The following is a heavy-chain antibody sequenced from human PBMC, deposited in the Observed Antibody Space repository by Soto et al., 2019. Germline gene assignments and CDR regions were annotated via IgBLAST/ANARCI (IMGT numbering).Heavy chain of an antibody. CDR1: GGFVTSGSYY. Sequence: QVQLQQWGAGLLKPSETLSLTCAVYGGFVTSGSYYWSWIRQPQGKGLEWIGEMSHSGGTQFNPSLKGRVTIAEDTAKTQFTIKMSYENAADTALYYCARVERGTATTVVDACDIWGPGTMVTVST. J-gene: IGHJ3*02. CDR2: MSHSGGT. CDR3: ARVERGTATTVVDACDI. D-gene: IGHD1-1*01. V-gene: IGHV4-34*01.